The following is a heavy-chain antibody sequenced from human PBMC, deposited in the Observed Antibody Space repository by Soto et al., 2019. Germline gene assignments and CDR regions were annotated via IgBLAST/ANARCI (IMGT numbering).Heavy chain of an antibody. CDR2: INHSGST. V-gene: IGHV4-34*01. D-gene: IGHD6-19*01. Sequence: SETLSLTCAVYGGSFSGYYWSWTRQPPGKGLEWIGEINHSGSTNYNPSLKSRVTISVDTSKNQFSLKLSSVTAADTAVYYCARGRGIAVASYFDYWGQGTLVTAPQ. CDR1: GGSFSGYY. J-gene: IGHJ4*02. CDR3: ARGRGIAVASYFDY.